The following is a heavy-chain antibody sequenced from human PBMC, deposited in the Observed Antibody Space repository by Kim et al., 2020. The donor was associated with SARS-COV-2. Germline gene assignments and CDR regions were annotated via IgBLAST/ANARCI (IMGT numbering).Heavy chain of an antibody. CDR3: AKGGAYYYFDY. D-gene: IGHD1-26*01. V-gene: IGHV3-23*01. CDR2: ITASGGST. Sequence: GGSLRLSCPASGFTFSSYAMSWVRRAPGKGLECVSTITASGGSTYYADSVKGRFTISRDNSKNTLYLQMNSLRAEDTAVYYCAKGGAYYYFDYWGQGTLVTVSS. CDR1: GFTFSSYA. J-gene: IGHJ4*02.